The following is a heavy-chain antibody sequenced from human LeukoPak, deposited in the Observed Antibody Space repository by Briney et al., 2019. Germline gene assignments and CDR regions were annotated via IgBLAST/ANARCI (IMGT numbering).Heavy chain of an antibody. V-gene: IGHV3-11*01. D-gene: IGHD3-3*01. J-gene: IGHJ4*02. CDR1: GFTFSDYY. CDR2: ISSSGRTI. CDR3: ARCPYYDFWSGYLDY. Sequence: PGGSLRLSCAASGFTFSDYYMSWIRQAPGKGLEWVSYISSSGRTIYYADSVKGRFTISRDNAKNSMYLQMNSLRAEDTAVYYCARCPYYDFWSGYLDYWGQGTLVTVSS.